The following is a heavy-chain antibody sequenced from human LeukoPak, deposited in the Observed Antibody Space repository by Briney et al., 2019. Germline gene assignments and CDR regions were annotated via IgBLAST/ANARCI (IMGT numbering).Heavy chain of an antibody. J-gene: IGHJ4*02. V-gene: IGHV1-2*02. D-gene: IGHD5-12*01. Sequence: ASVKVSCKASGYTFTGYYMHWVRQAPGQGLEWMGWINPNSGGTNYAQKFQGRVTMTEDTSTDTAYMELSSLRSEDTAVYYCATAPSRGYSGYDFDYWGQGTLVTVSS. CDR3: ATAPSRGYSGYDFDY. CDR2: INPNSGGT. CDR1: GYTFTGYY.